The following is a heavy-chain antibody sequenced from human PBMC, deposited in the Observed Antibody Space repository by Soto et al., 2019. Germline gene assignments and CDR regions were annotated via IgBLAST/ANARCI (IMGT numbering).Heavy chain of an antibody. CDR1: GGFVNSDTHS. V-gene: IGHV4-61*01. CDR2: IYSGGST. CDR3: ATFVRSCSATTCSTPPDV. D-gene: IGHD2-2*01. J-gene: IGHJ6*02. Sequence: QVQLQESGPGLVKPSETLSLTCTVSGGFVNSDTHSWSWIRQTPGKRLEWIGFIYSGGSTKNPSLSSRVTMSVDTSKNQFSLKLRSVIVADTAVYHCATFVRSCSATTCSTPPDVWGQGITVTVSS.